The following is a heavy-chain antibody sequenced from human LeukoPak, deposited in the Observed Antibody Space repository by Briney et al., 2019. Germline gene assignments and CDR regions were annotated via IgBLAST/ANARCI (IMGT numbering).Heavy chain of an antibody. CDR1: GGSISSSSYY. CDR2: IYYSGST. J-gene: IGHJ4*02. D-gene: IGHD5-12*01. CDR3: VMAERGFYFDY. Sequence: SETLSLTCTVSGGSISSSSYYSGWIRQPPGKGLEWIGSIYYSGSTYYNPSLKSRVTISVDTSKNQFPLKLSSVTAADTAVYYCVMAERGFYFDYWGQGTLVTVSS. V-gene: IGHV4-39*01.